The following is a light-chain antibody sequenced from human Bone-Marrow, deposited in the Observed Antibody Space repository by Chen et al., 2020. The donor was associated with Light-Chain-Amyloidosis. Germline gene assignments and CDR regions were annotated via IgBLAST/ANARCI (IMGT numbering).Light chain of an antibody. CDR2: EFT. CDR1: SSDVGGDNH. Sequence: QSALTQPASVSGSPGQSTTISCTGTSSDVGGDNHVSWYQQHPDKAPKLMIYEFTNRPSWVPDRFSGSKSDNTASLTISGLQTEDEADYFCSSYTITNTLVFGSGTRVTVL. CDR3: SSYTITNTLV. V-gene: IGLV2-14*01. J-gene: IGLJ1*01.